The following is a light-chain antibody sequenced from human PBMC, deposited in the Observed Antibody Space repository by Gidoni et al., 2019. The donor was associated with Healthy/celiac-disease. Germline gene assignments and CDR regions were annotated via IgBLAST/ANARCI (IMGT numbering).Light chain of an antibody. CDR1: SSDVGGYNY. CDR2: DVS. CDR3: CSYAGSGHVV. Sequence: QSALTQPRSVSWSPGHSVTISCTGTSSDVGGYNYVSWYQQHPGKAPKLMIYDVSKRPSGVPDRFSGSKSGNTASLTISGLQAEDEADYYCCSYAGSGHVVFGGGTKLTVL. J-gene: IGLJ2*01. V-gene: IGLV2-11*01.